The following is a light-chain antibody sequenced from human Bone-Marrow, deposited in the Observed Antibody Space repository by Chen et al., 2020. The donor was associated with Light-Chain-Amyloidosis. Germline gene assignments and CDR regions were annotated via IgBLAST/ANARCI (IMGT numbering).Light chain of an antibody. CDR2: DDR. CDR3: QVWDSSSDRPV. V-gene: IGLV3-21*02. CDR1: NIGSTS. J-gene: IGLJ3*02. Sequence: SYVLNPPSSVSAPPGQTATIACGGNNIGSTSVHWYQQTPGQAPLLVDYDDRDRPSGTAGRLSGSNAGNTATLTISRVEAGDEADYYCQVWDSSSDRPVFGGGTKLTVL.